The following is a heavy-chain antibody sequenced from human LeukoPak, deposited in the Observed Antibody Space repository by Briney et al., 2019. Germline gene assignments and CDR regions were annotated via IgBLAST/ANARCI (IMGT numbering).Heavy chain of an antibody. D-gene: IGHD3-22*01. J-gene: IGHJ3*02. CDR2: ISSSGSTI. CDR3: ARAAYYDSSGYCDAFDI. CDR1: GFTFSDYY. Sequence: GGSLRLCCAASGFTFSDYYMSWIRQAPGKGLEWVSYISSSGSTIYYADSVKGRFTISRDNAKNSLYLQMNSLRAEDTAVYYCARAAYYDSSGYCDAFDIWGQGTMVTVSS. V-gene: IGHV3-11*01.